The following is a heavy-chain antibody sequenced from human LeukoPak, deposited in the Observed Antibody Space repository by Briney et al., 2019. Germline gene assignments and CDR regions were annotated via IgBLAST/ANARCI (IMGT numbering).Heavy chain of an antibody. J-gene: IGHJ4*02. CDR3: ARRQSSGWIFDY. CDR2: IYYTGNT. Sequence: KSSETLSLTCTVSGGSMSSYYWTWIRQPPGKGLEWIGYIYYTGNTNYNPSLKSRVTISADTSKNQFSLKLNSVTAADTALYYCARRQSSGWIFDYWGQGTLVTVSS. D-gene: IGHD6-19*01. V-gene: IGHV4-59*08. CDR1: GGSMSSYY.